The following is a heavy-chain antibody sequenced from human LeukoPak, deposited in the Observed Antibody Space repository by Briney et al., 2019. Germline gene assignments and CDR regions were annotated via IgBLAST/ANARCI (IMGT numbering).Heavy chain of an antibody. Sequence: PSETLSLTCSVSGGSISSYYWSWIRQPPGKGLEWIGYMYYSGSTNYNPSLKSRVTMSVDTSKNQFSLKLSSVTAADTAVYFCARGPYSYDSSGAFDIWGQGTMVTVSS. CDR2: MYYSGST. CDR3: ARGPYSYDSSGAFDI. D-gene: IGHD3-22*01. J-gene: IGHJ3*02. V-gene: IGHV4-59*08. CDR1: GGSISSYY.